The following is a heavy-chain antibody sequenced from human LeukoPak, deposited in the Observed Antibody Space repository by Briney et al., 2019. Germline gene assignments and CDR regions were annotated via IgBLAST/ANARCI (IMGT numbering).Heavy chain of an antibody. CDR2: TTCSRVTR. CDR3: ARCGGWAAGASAGCFDT. D-gene: IGHD6-13*01. Sequence: SLRLPCVVSEITFRNYAMHWVANIQGKAREWVSGTTCSRVTRGYADSVEGGFTISRDNIKNSLYLQMSRLSAENSALYFCARCGGWAAGASAGCFDTWGQGVLVTVSS. J-gene: IGHJ5*02. CDR1: EITFRNYA. V-gene: IGHV3-9*01.